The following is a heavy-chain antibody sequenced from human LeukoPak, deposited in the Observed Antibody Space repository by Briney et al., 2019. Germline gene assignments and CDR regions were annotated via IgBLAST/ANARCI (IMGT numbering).Heavy chain of an antibody. CDR2: VYTRGST. Sequence: SETLSLTCTVSGGSISSGNYYWSWIRQPAGKGLEWIGRVYTRGSTIYNPSLKSRVTISVDTSKNQFSLKLSSVTAADTAVYYCAREPIQAGGFDFWGQGTLVSVSS. D-gene: IGHD3-16*01. J-gene: IGHJ4*02. CDR1: GGSISSGNYY. V-gene: IGHV4-61*02. CDR3: AREPIQAGGFDF.